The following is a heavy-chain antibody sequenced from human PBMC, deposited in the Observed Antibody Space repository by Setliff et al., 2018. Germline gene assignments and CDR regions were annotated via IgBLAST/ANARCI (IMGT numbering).Heavy chain of an antibody. D-gene: IGHD3-9*01. CDR3: ARAHPFLTGYYYYYYYGMDV. Sequence: GGSLRLSCAASGFTFSSYEMNWVRQAPGKGLEWVPYISSSGSTIYYADSVKGRFTISRDNAKNSLYLQMNSLRAEDTAVYYCARAHPFLTGYYYYYYYGMDVWGQGTTVTVSS. CDR1: GFTFSSYE. CDR2: ISSSGSTI. J-gene: IGHJ6*02. V-gene: IGHV3-48*03.